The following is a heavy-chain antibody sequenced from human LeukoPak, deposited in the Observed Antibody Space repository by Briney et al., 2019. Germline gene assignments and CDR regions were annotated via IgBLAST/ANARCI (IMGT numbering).Heavy chain of an antibody. V-gene: IGHV3-30*02. CDR3: AKGGDLVGATAPFDY. Sequence: GGSLRLSCAASGFTFSSYGMHWVRQAPGKGLEWVAFIRYDGSDKYYADSVQGRFTISRDNSKNTLFLQMNSLRAEDTAVYYRAKGGDLVGATAPFDYWGQGTLVTVSS. CDR1: GFTFSSYG. J-gene: IGHJ4*02. D-gene: IGHD1-26*01. CDR2: IRYDGSDK.